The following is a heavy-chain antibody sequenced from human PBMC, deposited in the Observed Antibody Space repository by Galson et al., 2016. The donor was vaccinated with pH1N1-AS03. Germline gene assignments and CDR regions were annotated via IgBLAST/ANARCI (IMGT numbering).Heavy chain of an antibody. V-gene: IGHV3-30*04. J-gene: IGHJ4*02. Sequence: SLRLSCAGSGFTFSPYAMHWVRQAPGKGLEWVAVISSDGSNKYYSDSGKGRFTISRDKSKSTLYLQMTSLRAEDSAVYYCARETVVGTGFEYWGQGTLVTVSS. D-gene: IGHD6-19*01. CDR3: ARETVVGTGFEY. CDR2: ISSDGSNK. CDR1: GFTFSPYA.